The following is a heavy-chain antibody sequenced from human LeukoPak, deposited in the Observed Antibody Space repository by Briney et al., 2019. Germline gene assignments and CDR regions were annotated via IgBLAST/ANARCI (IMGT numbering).Heavy chain of an antibody. Sequence: PGGSLRLSCAASGFTFSNAWMSWVRQAPGKGLEWVGRIKSKTDGGTTDYAAPVKGRFTISRDDSKNTLYLQMNSLRAEDTAVYYCARAVRDGYNSWYFDLWGRGTLVTVSS. V-gene: IGHV3-15*01. CDR1: GFTFSNAW. CDR2: IKSKTDGGTT. CDR3: ARAVRDGYNSWYFDL. D-gene: IGHD5-24*01. J-gene: IGHJ2*01.